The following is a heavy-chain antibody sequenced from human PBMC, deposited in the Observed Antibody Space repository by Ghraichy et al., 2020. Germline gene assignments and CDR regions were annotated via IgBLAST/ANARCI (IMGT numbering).Heavy chain of an antibody. CDR2: IYSGGST. Sequence: GGSLRLSCAASGFTVSSNYMSWVRQAPGKGLEWVSVIYSGGSTYYADSVKGRFTISRDNSKNTLYLQMNSLRAEDTAVYYCAKTRETAMDYYYYYGMDVWGQGTTVTVSS. CDR3: AKTRETAMDYYYYYGMDV. V-gene: IGHV3-53*01. D-gene: IGHD5-18*01. CDR1: GFTVSSNY. J-gene: IGHJ6*02.